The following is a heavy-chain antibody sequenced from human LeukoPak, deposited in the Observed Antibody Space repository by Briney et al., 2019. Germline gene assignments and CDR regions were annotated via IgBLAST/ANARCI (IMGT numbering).Heavy chain of an antibody. CDR3: VRGDSSGWRYWYFDL. CDR2: VGTALDT. V-gene: IGHV3-13*01. J-gene: IGHJ2*01. D-gene: IGHD6-19*01. CDR1: GFTFSSYD. Sequence: GGSLRLFCVVSGFTFSSYDMHWVRQAKGKGLEWVSTVGTALDTFYPDSVKGRFTVSRENAKNSMYLHMNSLRAGDTAVYYCVRGDSSGWRYWYFDLWGRGTLVTVSS.